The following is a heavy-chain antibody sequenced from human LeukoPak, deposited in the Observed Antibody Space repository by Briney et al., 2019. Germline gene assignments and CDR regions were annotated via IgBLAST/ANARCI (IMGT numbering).Heavy chain of an antibody. Sequence: GGSLRLSCAASGFTFSSYGMHWVRQAPGKGLEWVAVISYDGSNKYYADSVKGRFTISRDNSKNTLYLQMNSLRAEDTAVYYCAKDHSGYSYGLTGGDYWGQGTLVTVSS. J-gene: IGHJ4*02. CDR3: AKDHSGYSYGLTGGDY. D-gene: IGHD5-18*01. V-gene: IGHV3-30*18. CDR2: ISYDGSNK. CDR1: GFTFSSYG.